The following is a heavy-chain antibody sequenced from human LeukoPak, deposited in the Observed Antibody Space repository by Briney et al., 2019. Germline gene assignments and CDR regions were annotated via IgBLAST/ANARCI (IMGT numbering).Heavy chain of an antibody. J-gene: IGHJ6*02. Sequence: GGSLRLSCAASGFTFSSYSMNWVRQAPGKGLEWVSSVSSSSSYIYYADSVKGRFTISRGNAKNSLYLQMNSLRAEDTAVYYCASGDSSGLYYYYGMDVWGQGTTVTVSS. V-gene: IGHV3-21*01. D-gene: IGHD3-22*01. CDR3: ASGDSSGLYYYYGMDV. CDR1: GFTFSSYS. CDR2: VSSSSSYI.